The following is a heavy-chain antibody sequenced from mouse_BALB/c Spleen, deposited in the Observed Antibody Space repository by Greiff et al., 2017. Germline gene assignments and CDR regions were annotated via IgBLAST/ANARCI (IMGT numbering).Heavy chain of an antibody. Sequence: QVQLKESGAELARPGASVKMSCKASGYTFTSYTMHWVKQRPGQGLEWIGYINPSSGYTNYNQKFKDKATLTADKSSSTAYMQLSSLTSEDSAVYYCASGNYEAYWGQGTLVTVSA. D-gene: IGHD2-1*01. CDR3: ASGNYEAY. J-gene: IGHJ3*01. CDR2: INPSSGYT. CDR1: GYTFTSYT. V-gene: IGHV1-4*01.